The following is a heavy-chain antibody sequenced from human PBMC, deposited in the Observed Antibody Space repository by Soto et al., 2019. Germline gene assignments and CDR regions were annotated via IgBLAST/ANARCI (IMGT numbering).Heavy chain of an antibody. V-gene: IGHV4-34*01. Sequence: QVQLQQWGAGLLKPSETLSLTCAVYGGSFSGYYWSWIRQPPGKGLEWIGEINHSGSTNYNPSLKSRVTISVDTSMNQFSLKLSSVTAADTAVYYVARGSTYNWFDPWGQGTLVTVSS. CDR1: GGSFSGYY. CDR3: ARGSTYNWFDP. J-gene: IGHJ5*02. CDR2: INHSGST.